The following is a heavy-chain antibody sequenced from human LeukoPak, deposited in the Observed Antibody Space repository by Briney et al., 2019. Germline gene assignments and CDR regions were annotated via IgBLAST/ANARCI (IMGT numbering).Heavy chain of an antibody. CDR1: GFTFRNYW. Sequence: GGSLRLSCAASGFTFRNYWMHWVRQAPGKGLEWVANIKQDGSEKYYVDSVKGRFTISRDNAKNSLYLQMNSLRAEDTAVYYCAKWELYSGFYYIDYWGQGTLATVSS. CDR2: IKQDGSEK. V-gene: IGHV3-7*01. J-gene: IGHJ4*02. CDR3: AKWELYSGFYYIDY. D-gene: IGHD1-26*01.